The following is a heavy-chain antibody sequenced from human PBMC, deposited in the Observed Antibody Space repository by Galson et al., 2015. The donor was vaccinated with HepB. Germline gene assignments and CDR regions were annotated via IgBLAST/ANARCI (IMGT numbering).Heavy chain of an antibody. D-gene: IGHD6-13*01. CDR2: IIPIFGTA. CDR1: GGTFSSYA. J-gene: IGHJ6*02. CDR3: ARGTSRGSSWYYYYYGMDV. V-gene: IGHV1-69*13. Sequence: SVKVSCKASGGTFSSYAISWVRQAPGQGLEWMGGIIPIFGTANYAQKFQGRVTITADESTSTAYMELSSLRSEDTAVYYCARGTSRGSSWYYYYYGMDVWGQGTTVTVSS.